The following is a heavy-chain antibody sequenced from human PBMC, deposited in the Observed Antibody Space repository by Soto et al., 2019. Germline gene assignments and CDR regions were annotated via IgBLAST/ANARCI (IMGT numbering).Heavy chain of an antibody. CDR3: ARESEDLTSNFDY. J-gene: IGHJ4*02. CDR1: GFTFTSSS. CDR2: ISSTTHYI. Sequence: PGGSLRLSCAASGFTFTSSSMNWVRQAPGKGLEWVSSISSTTHYIYYADSMRGRFTISRDNAKNAVYLEMNSLRAEDTAVYYCARESEDLTSNFDYWGQGTLVTVSS. V-gene: IGHV3-21*06.